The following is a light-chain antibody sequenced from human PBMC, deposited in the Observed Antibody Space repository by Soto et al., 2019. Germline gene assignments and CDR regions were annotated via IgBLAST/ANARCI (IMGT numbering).Light chain of an antibody. V-gene: IGKV1-5*01. CDR3: QQDNSYPV. CDR2: DAS. Sequence: DIQMTQSPSTLSASVGDRVTITCRASQSISSWLAWYQQKPGKAPKLLIYDASSLESGVPSRFSGSGSGTEFTLTISSLQPDDFATYYCQQDNSYPVFGQGTKLEIK. J-gene: IGKJ2*01. CDR1: QSISSW.